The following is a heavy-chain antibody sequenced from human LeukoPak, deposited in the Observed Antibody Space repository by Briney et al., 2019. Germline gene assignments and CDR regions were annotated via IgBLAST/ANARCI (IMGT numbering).Heavy chain of an antibody. CDR3: ARDLYDSSGYYYTGTAFDI. Sequence: SETLSLTCTVSGGSISGWYWSWIRQPPGKGLEWIGYIYGSGNTNYNPSLKSRVTISVDTSKNQFSLKLSSVTAADTAVYYCARDLYDSSGYYYTGTAFDIWGQGTMVTVSS. CDR1: GGSISGWY. CDR2: IYGSGNT. V-gene: IGHV4-59*01. D-gene: IGHD3-22*01. J-gene: IGHJ3*02.